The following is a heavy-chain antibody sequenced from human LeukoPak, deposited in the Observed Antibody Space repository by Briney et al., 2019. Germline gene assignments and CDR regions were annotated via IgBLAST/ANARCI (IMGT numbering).Heavy chain of an antibody. V-gene: IGHV3-23*01. CDR1: GFTFSYYW. CDR2: ISGSAENT. CDR3: ARAPRKFRGIIVTPLYYFDY. J-gene: IGHJ4*02. D-gene: IGHD3-10*01. Sequence: GGSLRLSCAASGFTFSYYWMSWVRQAPGKGLEWVSTISGSAENTYYADSVKGRFTISRDNSKNTLYLQMNSLRAEDTAIYYCARAPRKFRGIIVTPLYYFDYWGQGALVTVSS.